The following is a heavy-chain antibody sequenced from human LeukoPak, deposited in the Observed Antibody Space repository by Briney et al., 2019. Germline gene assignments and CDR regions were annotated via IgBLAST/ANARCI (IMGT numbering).Heavy chain of an antibody. J-gene: IGHJ4*02. CDR2: IYYSGST. Sequence: PSETLSLTCTVSGGSISSYYWSWIRQPPGKGLEWIGYIYYSGSTNYKPSLKSRVTISVDTSKNQFSLKLNSVTAADTAAYYCARGVVIAPQTFDYWGQGTLVTVSS. CDR3: ARGVVIAPQTFDY. CDR1: GGSISSYY. V-gene: IGHV4-59*01. D-gene: IGHD2-21*01.